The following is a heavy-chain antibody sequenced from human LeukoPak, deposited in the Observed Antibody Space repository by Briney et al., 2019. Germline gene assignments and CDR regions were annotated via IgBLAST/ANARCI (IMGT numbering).Heavy chain of an antibody. CDR2: IYYSETT. D-gene: IGHD3-10*01. CDR1: GASTSNGDYY. Sequence: SETLSLTCTVSGASTSNGDYYWSWIRQSPGKGLEWIGYIYYSETTYYKPSLKSRVTISVDSSKNQVSLKLSSVTAADTAVYYCAGSISDYYGSGTYYKLHYWGLGTLVTVSS. J-gene: IGHJ4*01. CDR3: AGSISDYYGSGTYYKLHY. V-gene: IGHV4-30-4*01.